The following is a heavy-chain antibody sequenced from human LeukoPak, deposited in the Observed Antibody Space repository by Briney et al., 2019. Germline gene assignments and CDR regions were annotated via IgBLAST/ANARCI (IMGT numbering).Heavy chain of an antibody. J-gene: IGHJ4*02. CDR2: INPNSGGT. D-gene: IGHD6-13*01. Sequence: ASVKVSCKASGYTFTGYYMHWVRQAPGQGLEWMGWINPNSGGTNYAQKFQGRVTMTRDTSISTAYMELSRLRSDDTAVYYCARVDATYSSSWYPMYFDYWGQGTLVTVSS. V-gene: IGHV1-2*02. CDR3: ARVDATYSSSWYPMYFDY. CDR1: GYTFTGYY.